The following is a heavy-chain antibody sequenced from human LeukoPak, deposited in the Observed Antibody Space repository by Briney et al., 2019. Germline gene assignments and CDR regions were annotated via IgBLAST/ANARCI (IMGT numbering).Heavy chain of an antibody. D-gene: IGHD1-20*01. V-gene: IGHV3-20*04. Sequence: PGGSLRLSCEGSGFTFGDYGVSWVRQAPGKGPEWVAGISWNSDSTGYPDSVKGRFTISRDNAKNSLYLQMNSLRVEDTALYYCARDRRGITGTEWFDPWGQGTLVTVS. J-gene: IGHJ5*02. CDR2: ISWNSDST. CDR1: GFTFGDYG. CDR3: ARDRRGITGTEWFDP.